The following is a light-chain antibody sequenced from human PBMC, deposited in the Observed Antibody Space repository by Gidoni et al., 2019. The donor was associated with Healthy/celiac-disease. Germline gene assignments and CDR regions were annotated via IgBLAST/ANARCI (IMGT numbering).Light chain of an antibody. CDR3: QQRSNWPRT. CDR1: QSVSSY. CDR2: DAS. J-gene: IGKJ3*01. Sequence: EIVSTQPPATLSLSPGERATLSCRASQSVSSYLAWYQQKPGQAPRLLIYDASHRATGIPARFSGSGSGTDFTLTISSLEPEDFAVYYCQQRSNWPRTFGPGTKVDIK. V-gene: IGKV3-11*01.